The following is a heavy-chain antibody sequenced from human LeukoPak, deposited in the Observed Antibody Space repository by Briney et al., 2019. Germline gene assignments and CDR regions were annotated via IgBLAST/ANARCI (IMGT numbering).Heavy chain of an antibody. D-gene: IGHD3-10*01. J-gene: IGHJ4*02. CDR3: ARHRITMVRGDPFDY. CDR2: IYYSGST. Sequence: SETLSLTCTVSGGSISSSSYYWGWIRQPPGKGLEWIGGIYYSGSTYYNPSHKSRVTISVDTSKNQFSLKLSSVTAADTAVYYCARHRITMVRGDPFDYWGQGTLVTVSS. V-gene: IGHV4-39*01. CDR1: GGSISSSSYY.